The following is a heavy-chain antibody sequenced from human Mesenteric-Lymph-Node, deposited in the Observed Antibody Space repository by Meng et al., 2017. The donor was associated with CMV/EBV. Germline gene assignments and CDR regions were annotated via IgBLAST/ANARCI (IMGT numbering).Heavy chain of an antibody. CDR1: GYSFISYG. CDR3: ARGESGDFDY. Sequence: KVSCKASGYSFISYGVSWVRQAPGQGLEWMGWINVGNGYKKNSQKFQGRVTVTRDTSASTVYMEMSSLRFEDAAVYYCARGESGDFDYWGQGTLVTVSS. J-gene: IGHJ4*02. CDR2: INVGNGYK. D-gene: IGHD1-26*01. V-gene: IGHV1-3*01.